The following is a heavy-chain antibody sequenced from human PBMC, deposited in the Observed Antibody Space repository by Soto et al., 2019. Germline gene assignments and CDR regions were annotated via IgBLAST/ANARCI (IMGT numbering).Heavy chain of an antibody. CDR1: GGSIVSGDYY. Sequence: SETLSLTCTVSGGSIVSGDYYWSWIRQPPGKGLEWIGYIYYSGDTSYNPSLKSRVTISIDTSKNQFSLKLSSVTAADTAVYYCARQGPYGMDVWGQGTTVTVSS. CDR3: ARQGPYGMDV. V-gene: IGHV4-30-4*08. CDR2: IYYSGDT. J-gene: IGHJ6*02.